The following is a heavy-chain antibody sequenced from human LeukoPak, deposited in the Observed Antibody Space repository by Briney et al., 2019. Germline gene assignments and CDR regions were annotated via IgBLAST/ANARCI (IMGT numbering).Heavy chain of an antibody. CDR1: GFTVSFNY. V-gene: IGHV3-53*01. Sequence: GGSLRLSCAASGFTVSFNYMSWVRQAPGKGLEWISVIYSGGSTYYADSVKARFTISRDDSKNTLYLQMNSLRAEDTASYYCARAQWRTCSYYYTDIWGKGTTVTVSS. CDR2: IYSGGST. CDR3: ARAQWRTCSYYYTDI. J-gene: IGHJ6*03. D-gene: IGHD6-19*01.